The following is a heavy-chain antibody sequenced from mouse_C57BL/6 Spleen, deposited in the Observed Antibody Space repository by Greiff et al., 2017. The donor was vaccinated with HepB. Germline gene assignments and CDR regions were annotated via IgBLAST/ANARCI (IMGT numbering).Heavy chain of an antibody. CDR1: GYSITSDY. CDR2: ISYSVST. Sequence: VQLQQSGPGLAKPSQTLSLTCSVTGYSITSDYWNWIRKFPGNKLEYMGYISYSVSTYYNPSLKSRISITRDTSKNQYYLQLNSVTTEDTATYYCARRSLFITTVVAPYFESGAQGPRSPSPQ. J-gene: IGHJ1*03. V-gene: IGHV3-8*01. D-gene: IGHD1-1*01. CDR3: ARRSLFITTVVAPYFES.